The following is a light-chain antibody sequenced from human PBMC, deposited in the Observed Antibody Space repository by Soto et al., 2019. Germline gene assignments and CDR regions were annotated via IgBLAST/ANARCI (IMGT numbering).Light chain of an antibody. CDR3: QQYYTTLS. CDR1: QSVLYNSDTNTY. V-gene: IGKV4-1*01. CDR2: WAS. J-gene: IGKJ4*01. Sequence: DIVMTQSPDSLAVSLGERATINCKSSQSVLYNSDTNTYLAWYRQTAGQPPTLPIYWASTRDSGVPARFSGSGSGADFTLTINNLQAEDVAVYYCQQYYTTLSFGGGTKVEIK.